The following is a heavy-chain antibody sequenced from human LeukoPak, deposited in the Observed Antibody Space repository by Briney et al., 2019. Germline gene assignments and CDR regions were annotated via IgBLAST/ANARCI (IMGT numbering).Heavy chain of an antibody. J-gene: IGHJ4*02. CDR3: AKDQLNRFCSAGSCSATHDC. CDR2: ITGSTRTT. V-gene: IGHV3-23*01. D-gene: IGHD2-15*01. CDR1: GFIFNAYG. Sequence: PGGSLRLSCAASGFIFNAYGMSWVRQAPGEGLEWVSSITGSTRTTYYSDSVKGRFTISRDNSRNILYLQMNSLRAEDTAVYYCAKDQLNRFCSAGSCSATHDCWGQGALVTVSS.